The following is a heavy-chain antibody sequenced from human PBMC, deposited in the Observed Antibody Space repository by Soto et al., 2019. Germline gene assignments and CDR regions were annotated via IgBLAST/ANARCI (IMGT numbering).Heavy chain of an antibody. Sequence: PSETLSLTCAVYGGSFSGYYWSWIRQPPGKGLEWIGEINHSGSTNYNPSLKSRVTISVDTSKNQFSLKLSSVTAADTAVYYCARAGGSSSSNAFDIWGQGTMVTVSS. V-gene: IGHV4-34*01. CDR3: ARAGGSSSSNAFDI. J-gene: IGHJ3*02. CDR1: GGSFSGYY. CDR2: INHSGST. D-gene: IGHD6-6*01.